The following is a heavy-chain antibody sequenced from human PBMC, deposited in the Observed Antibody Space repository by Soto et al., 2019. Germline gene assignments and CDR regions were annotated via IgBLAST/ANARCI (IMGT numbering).Heavy chain of an antibody. V-gene: IGHV3-15*07. CDR1: GFTFSNAW. CDR3: FSRDFWSNYYYYGMDV. Sequence: GGSLRLSCAASGFTFSNAWMNWVRQAPGKGLEWVGRIKSKTDGGTTDYAAPVKGRFTISRNDSKNTLYLQMNSLKTEDTAVYYCFSRDFWSNYYYYGMDVWGQGTTVTVSS. D-gene: IGHD3-3*01. CDR2: IKSKTDGGTT. J-gene: IGHJ6*02.